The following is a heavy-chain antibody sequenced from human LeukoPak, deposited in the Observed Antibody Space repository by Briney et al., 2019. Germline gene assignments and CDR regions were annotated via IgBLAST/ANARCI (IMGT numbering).Heavy chain of an antibody. CDR1: GFTFSNAR. V-gene: IGHV3-15*07. Sequence: VGALRLSCAVSGFTFSNARMNWVGQAPGKGLEWVGRIKSKTDGGTTDYAAPVKGRFTISTDDKKNTLDLQMSRLKTEDTAVYYCTTLYYDFWSCYSNDGMDGWGQGTTVTVSS. J-gene: IGHJ6*02. CDR3: TTLYYDFWSCYSNDGMDG. D-gene: IGHD3-3*01. CDR2: IKSKTDGGTT.